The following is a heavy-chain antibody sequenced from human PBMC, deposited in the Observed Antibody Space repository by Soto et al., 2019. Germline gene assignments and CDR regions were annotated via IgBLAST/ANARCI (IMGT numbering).Heavy chain of an antibody. CDR1: GGSISSGGYS. CDR2: MYHSGST. D-gene: IGHD3-10*01. Sequence: QLQLQESGSGLVKPSQTLSLTCAVSGGSISSGGYSWSWIRQPPGKGLEWIGYMYHSGSTYYNPSLKSRVTISVDRSKNKFSLKLSSVTAADTAVYYCARANGWSGELLGGYYFDYWGQGTLVTVSS. J-gene: IGHJ4*02. CDR3: ARANGWSGELLGGYYFDY. V-gene: IGHV4-30-2*01.